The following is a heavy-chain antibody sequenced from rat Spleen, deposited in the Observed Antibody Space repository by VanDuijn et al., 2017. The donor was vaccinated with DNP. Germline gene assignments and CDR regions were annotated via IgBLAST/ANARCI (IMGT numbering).Heavy chain of an antibody. CDR3: TRARHFHFDY. CDR2: ISHTDDTT. J-gene: IGHJ2*01. Sequence: EVHLVESGGGLVQPGRSLKLSCAASGFSFRNYYMAWVRQTPKKGMEWVAIISHTDDTTYYSDSVKGRFTISRDNAYSALYLQMNSLKSEDNSTYICTRARHFHFDYWGQGVVVTVSS. CDR1: GFSFRNYY. V-gene: IGHV5-27*01.